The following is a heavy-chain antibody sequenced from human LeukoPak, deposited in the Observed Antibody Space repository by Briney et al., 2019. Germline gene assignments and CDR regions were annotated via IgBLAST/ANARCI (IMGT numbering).Heavy chain of an antibody. J-gene: IGHJ4*02. CDR3: ARVPPLSRPYTGNNYYFDY. V-gene: IGHV4-59*01. D-gene: IGHD5-24*01. CDR2: ISYTGGT. CDR1: GGSISSYY. Sequence: PSETLSLTCTVSGGSISSYYWSWIRQPPGKGLEWIGYISYTGGTNYNPPLKSRVTISVDTSKNQFSLKLSSVTAADTAVYYCARVPPLSRPYTGNNYYFDYWGQGTLVTVSS.